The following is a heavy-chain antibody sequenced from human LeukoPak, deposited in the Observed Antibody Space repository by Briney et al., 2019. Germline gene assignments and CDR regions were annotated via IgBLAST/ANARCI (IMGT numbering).Heavy chain of an antibody. CDR3: AKRGNPTVGHHYLDV. J-gene: IGHJ6*03. CDR1: GFTFDDYA. Sequence: PGGSLRLSCAASGFTFDDYAMHWVRQAPGKGLEWVSGISWNSGSIGYADSVKGRFTISRDNAKNSLYLQMNSLSAEDTAVYYCAKRGNPTVGHHYLDVWGKGTTVSVSS. D-gene: IGHD1-1*01. CDR2: ISWNSGSI. V-gene: IGHV3-9*01.